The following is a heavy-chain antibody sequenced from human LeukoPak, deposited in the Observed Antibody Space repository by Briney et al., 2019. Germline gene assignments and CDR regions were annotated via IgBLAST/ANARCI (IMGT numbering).Heavy chain of an antibody. Sequence: SSETLSLTCTVSGGSISSSSHYWGWIRQPPGKGLEWIGSLFYGGSTYYNPSLQSRVTVSVDTSKNQFALKMNSVTAADTVVYYCATVAAALVTHWGQGTLVTVSS. J-gene: IGHJ4*02. V-gene: IGHV4-39*01. CDR3: ATVAAALVTH. CDR1: GGSISSSSHY. CDR2: LFYGGST. D-gene: IGHD5-18*01.